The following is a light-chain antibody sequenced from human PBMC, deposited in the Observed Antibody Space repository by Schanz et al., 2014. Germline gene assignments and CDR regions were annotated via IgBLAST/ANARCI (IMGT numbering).Light chain of an antibody. Sequence: QSALTQPASVSGSPGQSITISCTRTTSYVGSYNLVSWYQQHPGKAPKLMLYEGSKRPSGVSDRFSGSKSGNTASLTISGLQADDEADYYCCSYKGSNTLLFGGGTKLTVL. CDR3: CSYKGSNTLL. J-gene: IGLJ3*02. CDR2: EGS. CDR1: TSYVGSYNL. V-gene: IGLV2-23*01.